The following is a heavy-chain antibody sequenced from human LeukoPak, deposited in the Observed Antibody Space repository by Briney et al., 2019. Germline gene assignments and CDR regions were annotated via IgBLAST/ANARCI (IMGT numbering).Heavy chain of an antibody. CDR2: LRYDGRNK. CDR3: AKEIWPTVTTPGHTYFDY. Sequence: AGSLRLSGAASRFTFNSYGMHWVRQAQGKGLEWVAFLRYDGRNKYYADSGKGRFTISRDNSQSTLYLQMHSLRNEDTAVYYCAKEIWPTVTTPGHTYFDYWGEGTLVTVSS. V-gene: IGHV3-30*02. J-gene: IGHJ4*02. CDR1: RFTFNSYG. D-gene: IGHD4-17*01.